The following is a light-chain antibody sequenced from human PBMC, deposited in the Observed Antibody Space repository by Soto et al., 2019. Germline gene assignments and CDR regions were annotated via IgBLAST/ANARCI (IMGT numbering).Light chain of an antibody. CDR1: SSDVAGYNF. CDR3: SSYAGSNNVVV. V-gene: IGLV2-8*01. CDR2: EVS. Sequence: QSALTQPPSASGSPGQSVTISCTGTSSDVAGYNFVSWYQHHPGRAPKLMLYEVSKRPSGVPDRFSGSKSGNTASLTVSGHQAEDEADYYCSSYAGSNNVVVFGGGTKLTVL. J-gene: IGLJ2*01.